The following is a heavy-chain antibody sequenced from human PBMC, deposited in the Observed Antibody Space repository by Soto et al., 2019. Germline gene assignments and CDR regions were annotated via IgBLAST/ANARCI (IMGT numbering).Heavy chain of an antibody. J-gene: IGHJ1*01. V-gene: IGHV2-5*01. CDR3: APMDYYDSSGYLGPFQH. CDR2: IYWNDDK. CDR1: GFSLSTSGVG. D-gene: IGHD3-22*01. Sequence: SGPTLVNPTQTLTLTCTFSGFSLSTSGVGVGWIRQPPGKALEWLALIYWNDDKRYSPSLKSRLTITKDTSKNQVVLTMTNMDPVDTATYYCAPMDYYDSSGYLGPFQHWGQGTLVTVSS.